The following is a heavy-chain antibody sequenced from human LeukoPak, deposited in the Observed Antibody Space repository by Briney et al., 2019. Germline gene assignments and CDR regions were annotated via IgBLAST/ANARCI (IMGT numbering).Heavy chain of an antibody. CDR1: GGSINTYY. V-gene: IGHV4-59*08. D-gene: IGHD2-2*01. J-gene: IGHJ6*04. Sequence: SETLSLTCTVSGGSINTYYGSWIRQPPGKGLEWIGYIYYTGITNYNPSLKSRLTMSVDTSMNQFSLRLSSVTAADTAVYYCARLGRHQLPGLTYNYHDIEVGGRGTTVTVSS. CDR3: ARLGRHQLPGLTYNYHDIEV. CDR2: IYYTGIT.